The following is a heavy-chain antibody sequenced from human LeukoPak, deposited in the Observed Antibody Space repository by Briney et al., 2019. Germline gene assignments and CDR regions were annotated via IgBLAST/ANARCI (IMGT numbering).Heavy chain of an antibody. CDR2: ISSNGGST. V-gene: IGHV3-64*01. J-gene: IGHJ3*02. Sequence: PGGSLRLSCAAPGFTFSSYAMHWVRQAPGKGLEYVSAISSNGGSTYYANSVKGRFTISRDNSKNTLYLQMGSLRGEDMAVYYCARGHSRDYDFWSGYGTGDAFDIWGQGTMVTVSS. CDR1: GFTFSSYA. CDR3: ARGHSRDYDFWSGYGTGDAFDI. D-gene: IGHD3-3*01.